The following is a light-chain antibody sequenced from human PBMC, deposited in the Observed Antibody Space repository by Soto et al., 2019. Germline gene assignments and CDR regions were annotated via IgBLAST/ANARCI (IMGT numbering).Light chain of an antibody. Sequence: QSALTQPASVSGSPGQSITISCTGTSSDVGGSNYVSWYQQHPGKAPKLMIYDVSNRPSGVSNRFSGSKSGNTASLTISGLQAEDEADYYCSSYTSSSTLVFGTGTQLTVL. CDR3: SSYTSSSTLV. V-gene: IGLV2-14*01. CDR1: SSDVGGSNY. J-gene: IGLJ1*01. CDR2: DVS.